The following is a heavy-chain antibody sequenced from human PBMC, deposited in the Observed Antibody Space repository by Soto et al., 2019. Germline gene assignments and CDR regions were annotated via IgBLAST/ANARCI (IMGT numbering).Heavy chain of an antibody. CDR1: GGSISSSSYY. V-gene: IGHV4-39*01. Sequence: QLQLQESGPGLVKPSEPLSLPCTVSGGSISSSSYYWGWLRQPPGKGLEWIGTIYYSVSTYYNPSLQSRVTISVDTSKNQFSLKLSSVTAADTAVYYCARLYGSSLFDYWGQGTLVTVSS. D-gene: IGHD6-6*01. CDR2: IYYSVST. CDR3: ARLYGSSLFDY. J-gene: IGHJ4*02.